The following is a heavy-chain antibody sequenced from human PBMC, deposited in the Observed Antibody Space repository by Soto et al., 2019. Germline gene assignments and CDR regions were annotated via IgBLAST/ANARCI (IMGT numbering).Heavy chain of an antibody. D-gene: IGHD2-15*01. CDR1: GGSVSGYY. CDR3: ARGPRGYCSGGSCFWFDP. V-gene: IGHV4-59*02. J-gene: IGHJ5*02. Sequence: SETLSLTCTVSGGSVSGYYWSWIRQPPGKGLEWIAYIYYSGSTNYNSSLKSRVTISVDTSKNQFSLKLRSMTSADTAVYYCARGPRGYCSGGSCFWFDPWGQGSLVTFSS. CDR2: IYYSGST.